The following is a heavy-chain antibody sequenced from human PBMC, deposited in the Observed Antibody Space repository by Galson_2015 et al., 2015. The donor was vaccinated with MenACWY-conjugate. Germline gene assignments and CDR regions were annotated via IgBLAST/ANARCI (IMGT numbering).Heavy chain of an antibody. CDR1: GFTFSSYS. Sequence: SLRLSCAASGFTFSSYSMNWVRQAPGKGLEWVSYISSSSSTIYYADSVKGRFTISRDNAKNSLYLQMNSLRAEDTAVYYCARDGSSGYSYYGMDVWGQGTTVTVSS. V-gene: IGHV3-48*04. J-gene: IGHJ6*02. CDR2: ISSSSSTI. CDR3: ARDGSSGYSYYGMDV. D-gene: IGHD6-19*01.